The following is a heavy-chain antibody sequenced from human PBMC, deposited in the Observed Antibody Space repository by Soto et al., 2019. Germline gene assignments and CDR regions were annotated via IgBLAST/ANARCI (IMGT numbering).Heavy chain of an antibody. V-gene: IGHV3-23*01. CDR2: ISGSGGST. D-gene: IGHD3-10*01. CDR1: GFTFSNYA. CDR3: AKRPGYMVRGVPFDY. Sequence: GGSLRLSCAASGFTFSNYAMSWVRQAPGKGLEWVSAISGSGGSTYYADSVKGRFTISRDNSKNTLYLQMNSLRAEDTAVYYCAKRPGYMVRGVPFDYWGQGTLVTVSS. J-gene: IGHJ4*02.